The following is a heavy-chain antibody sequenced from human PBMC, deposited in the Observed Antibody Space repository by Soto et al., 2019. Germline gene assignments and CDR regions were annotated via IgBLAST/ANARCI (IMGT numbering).Heavy chain of an antibody. J-gene: IGHJ4*02. Sequence: EVQLLESGGGLVKPGGSLRLSCAASGFTFNSYGMSWVRQAPGKGLEWVAVVSPSGENTNYADSVKGRFTISRDNSHNTVNLQMNSLRAEDTAIYFCAKTGFGDYDYWGPGALVTVYS. CDR3: AKTGFGDYDY. D-gene: IGHD4-17*01. CDR1: GFTFNSYG. CDR2: VSPSGENT. V-gene: IGHV3-23*01.